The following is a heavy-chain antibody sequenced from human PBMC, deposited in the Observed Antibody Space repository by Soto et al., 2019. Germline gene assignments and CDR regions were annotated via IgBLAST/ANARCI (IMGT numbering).Heavy chain of an antibody. CDR3: AHSVSTWYFDY. J-gene: IGHJ4*02. CDR1: GLSFTTSGVG. V-gene: IGHV2-5*02. Sequence: GSGPTLVNPTQTLTLTCTFSGLSFTTSGVGVGWIRQPPGKALEWLALIYWDDDKRHSPSLKSRLTITKDTSKNQVVLTMTNMDPVDTATYYCAHSVSTWYFDYWVQGTLVTVSS. CDR2: IYWDDDK. D-gene: IGHD2-2*01.